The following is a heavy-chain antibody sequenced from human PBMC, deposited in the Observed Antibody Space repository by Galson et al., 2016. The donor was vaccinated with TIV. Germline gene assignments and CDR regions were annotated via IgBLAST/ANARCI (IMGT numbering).Heavy chain of an antibody. CDR2: ISWNSDSI. CDR1: GFTFDDYA. V-gene: IGHV3-9*01. J-gene: IGHJ4*02. Sequence: SLRLSCAASGFTFDDYAMHWVRQAPGKGLEWVSGISWNSDSIGYADPVKGRFTISRDNAKNSLYLQMSSLRAEDTALYYCAKDNGIDANSGDPFDYWGQGTLVTVSS. D-gene: IGHD5-12*01. CDR3: AKDNGIDANSGDPFDY.